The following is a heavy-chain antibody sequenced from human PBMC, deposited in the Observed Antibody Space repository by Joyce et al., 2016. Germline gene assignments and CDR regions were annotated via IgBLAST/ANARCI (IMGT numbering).Heavy chain of an antibody. V-gene: IGHV3-7*03. CDR2: RKQDGSEK. J-gene: IGHJ5*02. CDR3: ARDPWGSEWFDP. D-gene: IGHD7-27*01. CDR1: GFSCSSLW. Sequence: EVQLVESGGGLVRPGGSLGRSCAASGFSCSSLWRSGVRQAPGKGLEWVAKRKQDGSEKYYVDSVKGRFTISRDNAKKSLYLQMNSLRDEDTAVYYCARDPWGSEWFDPWGQGTLVTVSS.